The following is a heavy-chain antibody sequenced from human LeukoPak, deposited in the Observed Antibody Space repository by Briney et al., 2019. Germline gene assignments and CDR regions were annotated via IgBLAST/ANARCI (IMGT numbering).Heavy chain of an antibody. CDR2: INHSGST. Sequence: SETLSLTCAVYGGSFSGYYWSWIRQPPGKGLEWIGEINHSGSTNYNPSLKSRVTISVDTSKNQFSLKLSSVTAADTAVYYCARFSGDIVATISGGYFDYWGQGTLVTVSS. CDR1: GGSFSGYY. J-gene: IGHJ4*02. CDR3: ARFSGDIVATISGGYFDY. V-gene: IGHV4-34*01. D-gene: IGHD5-12*01.